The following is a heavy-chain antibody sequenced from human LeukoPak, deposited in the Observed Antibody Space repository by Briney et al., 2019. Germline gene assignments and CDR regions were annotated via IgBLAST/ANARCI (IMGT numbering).Heavy chain of an antibody. V-gene: IGHV3-30-3*01. CDR3: ARSRYCTNGVCYAPPYYYYGMDV. CDR1: GFTFRRYA. J-gene: IGHJ6*02. Sequence: PGGSLRLSCAASGFTFRRYAMHWVRQAPGKGLERVAVISYDGSSKYYADPVKGRFTISRDNSKNTLYLQMNSLRAEDTAVYYCARSRYCTNGVCYAPPYYYYGMDVWGQGTTVTVSS. D-gene: IGHD2-8*01. CDR2: ISYDGSSK.